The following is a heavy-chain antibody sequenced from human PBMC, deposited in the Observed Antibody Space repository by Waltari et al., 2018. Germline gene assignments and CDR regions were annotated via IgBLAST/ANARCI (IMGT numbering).Heavy chain of an antibody. CDR3: AKSPTYSGNSYYFDY. J-gene: IGHJ4*02. V-gene: IGHV3-23*01. D-gene: IGHD1-26*01. Sequence: EMQLLGFGGGLVQPGGSLRLSCAASGFTFNSYSMHWVRRGPGKGLGGDDCLSGIGASTEYADSVKGRFTISRDNSKNILYLQMNSLRIDDTALYYCAKSPTYSGNSYYFDYWGQGSLVTVSS. CDR2: LSGIGAST. CDR1: GFTFNSYS.